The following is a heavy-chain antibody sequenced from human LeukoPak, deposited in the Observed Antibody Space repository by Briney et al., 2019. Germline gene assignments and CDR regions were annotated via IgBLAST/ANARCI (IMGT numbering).Heavy chain of an antibody. Sequence: GGSLRLSCAASGFTFSSYSMNWVRQAPGKGLEWVSSISSSSSYIYYADSVKGRFTISRDNSKNTLFLQMNSLRAEDTALYYCARSRRIAAAVDYYFDYWGQGTLVTVSS. D-gene: IGHD6-25*01. J-gene: IGHJ4*02. CDR1: GFTFSSYS. CDR2: ISSSSSYI. CDR3: ARSRRIAAAVDYYFDY. V-gene: IGHV3-21*04.